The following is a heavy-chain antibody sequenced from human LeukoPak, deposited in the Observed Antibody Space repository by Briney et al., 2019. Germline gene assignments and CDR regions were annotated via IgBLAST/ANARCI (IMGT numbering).Heavy chain of an antibody. CDR2: IFYSGNI. D-gene: IGHD2-21*02. CDR1: GGSISSGSYS. Sequence: SETLSLTCTVAGGSISSGSYSCNWIRQHPWKGLEWIGYIFYSGNIYYNPSLKSRVTISVDTSKNQFSLKLSSVTAADTAVYYCARKLGVVTAIPDFDYWGQGALVTVSS. V-gene: IGHV4-31*03. J-gene: IGHJ4*02. CDR3: ARKLGVVTAIPDFDY.